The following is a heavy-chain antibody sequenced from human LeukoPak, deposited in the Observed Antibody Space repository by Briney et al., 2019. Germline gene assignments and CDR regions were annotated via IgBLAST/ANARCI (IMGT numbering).Heavy chain of an antibody. CDR3: ASHRDYGDYYYYYYGMDV. D-gene: IGHD4-17*01. V-gene: IGHV1-24*01. J-gene: IGHJ6*02. Sequence: ASVNVSLKSSGCTFSSYAISWVRQAHGQGLEWMGGFDPEDGETIYAQKFQGRVTITEDTSTNTAYMELSSLRSEDTAVYYCASHRDYGDYYYYYYGMDVWGQGTTVTVSS. CDR2: FDPEDGET. CDR1: GCTFSSYA.